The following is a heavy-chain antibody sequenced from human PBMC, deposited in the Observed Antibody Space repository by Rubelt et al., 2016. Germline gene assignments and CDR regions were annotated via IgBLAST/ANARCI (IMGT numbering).Heavy chain of an antibody. Sequence: QVQLQESGPGLVKPSETLSLTCTVSGYSISSYYWTWIRQPPGKGLEWIGYIYYSGSTSYNTSLKSRVTISIDTSKNQFSLKLGSVTAADTAMYYCARFGAAAGTDYWGQGALVTVSS. CDR3: ARFGAAAGTDY. V-gene: IGHV4-59*01. CDR2: IYYSGST. CDR1: GYSISSYY. D-gene: IGHD6-13*01. J-gene: IGHJ4*02.